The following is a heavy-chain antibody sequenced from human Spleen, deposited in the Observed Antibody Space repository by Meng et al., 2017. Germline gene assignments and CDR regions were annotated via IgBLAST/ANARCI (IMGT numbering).Heavy chain of an antibody. V-gene: IGHV4-34*01. J-gene: IGHJ4*02. CDR1: GGSFSGYY. Sequence: VQLQRWGAGLLKPSETLSLTCAVYGGSFSGYYWSWIRQPPGKGLEWIGEINHSGSTNYNPSLKSRVTISVDTSKNQFSLKLSSVTAADTAVYYCARARQTAMVVDYWGQGTLVTVSS. CDR3: ARARQTAMVVDY. D-gene: IGHD5-18*01. CDR2: INHSGST.